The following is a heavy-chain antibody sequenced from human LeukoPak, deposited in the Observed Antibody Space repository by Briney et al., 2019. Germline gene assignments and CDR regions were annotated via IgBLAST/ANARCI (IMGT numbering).Heavy chain of an antibody. J-gene: IGHJ4*02. CDR2: IYYSGST. D-gene: IGHD3-22*01. V-gene: IGHV4-39*07. CDR3: ARGGDSSGYYIGPIDY. Sequence: SETLSLTCTVSGGSISSSSYYWGWIRQPPGKGPEWIGSIYYSGSTYYNPSLKSRVTISVDRSKNQFSLKLSSVTAADTAVYYCARGGDSSGYYIGPIDYWGQGTLVAVSS. CDR1: GGSISSSSYY.